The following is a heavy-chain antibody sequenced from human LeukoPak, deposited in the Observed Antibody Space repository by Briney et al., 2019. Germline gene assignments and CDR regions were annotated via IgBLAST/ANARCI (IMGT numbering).Heavy chain of an antibody. J-gene: IGHJ3*02. Sequence: GGSLRLSCAASGFTFSSYWMHWVRQAPGKGLVRVSRINSDGSSTSYADSVKGRFTISRDNAKNTLYLQMNSLRAEDTAVYYCARPRGSWFAFDIWGQGTMVTVSS. CDR3: ARPRGSWFAFDI. CDR1: GFTFSSYW. V-gene: IGHV3-74*01. D-gene: IGHD6-13*01. CDR2: INSDGSST.